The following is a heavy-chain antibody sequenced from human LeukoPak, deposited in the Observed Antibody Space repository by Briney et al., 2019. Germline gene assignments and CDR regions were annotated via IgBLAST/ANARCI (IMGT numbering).Heavy chain of an antibody. V-gene: IGHV4-34*01. CDR2: INHSTRT. CDR3: ARGRLWFGELSVKNWFDP. D-gene: IGHD3-10*01. CDR1: SGTFNGYY. J-gene: IGHJ5*02. Sequence: SETLSLTCSVYSGTFNGYYWSWIPPPPGKELEWIREINHSTRTNYHPSLKSGVTISLDTSKNQFSLKLSSVTAADTAVYYCARGRLWFGELSVKNWFDPWGQGTLVTVSS.